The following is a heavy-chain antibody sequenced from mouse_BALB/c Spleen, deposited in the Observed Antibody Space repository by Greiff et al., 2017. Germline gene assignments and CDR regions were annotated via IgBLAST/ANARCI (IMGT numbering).Heavy chain of an antibody. J-gene: IGHJ1*01. V-gene: IGHV5-6-5*01. Sequence: EVKLVESGGGLVKPGGSLKLSCAASGFTFSSYAMSWVRQTPEKRLEWVASISSGGSTYYPDSVKGRFTISRDNARNNLYLQMSSLRSEDTAMYYCARGLNYGKRFDVWGAGTTVTVSS. CDR2: ISSGGST. CDR1: GFTFSSYA. CDR3: ARGLNYGKRFDV. D-gene: IGHD2-1*01.